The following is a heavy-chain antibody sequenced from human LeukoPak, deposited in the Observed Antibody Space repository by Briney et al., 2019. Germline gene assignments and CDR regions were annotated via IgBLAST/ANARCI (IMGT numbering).Heavy chain of an antibody. Sequence: GRSLRLSCAASGFTFSSYGMHWVRQAPGKGLEWVAVISYDGSNKYYADSVKGRFTISRDNAKNSLYLQMNSLRAEDTAVYYCARAFNDYFDYWGQGTLVTVSS. J-gene: IGHJ4*02. V-gene: IGHV3-30*03. CDR1: GFTFSSYG. CDR3: ARAFNDYFDY. CDR2: ISYDGSNK.